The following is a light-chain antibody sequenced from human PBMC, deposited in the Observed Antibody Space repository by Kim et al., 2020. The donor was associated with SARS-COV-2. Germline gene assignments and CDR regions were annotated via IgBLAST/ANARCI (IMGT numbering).Light chain of an antibody. Sequence: LGQTVRITCQGDSLRSYYASWYQQKPGQAPELVIYGKNNRPSGIPDRFSGSSSGNTASLTITGAQAEDEADYYCNSRDSSGNHHVVFGGGTQLTVL. CDR3: NSRDSSGNHHVV. J-gene: IGLJ2*01. CDR2: GKN. CDR1: SLRSYY. V-gene: IGLV3-19*01.